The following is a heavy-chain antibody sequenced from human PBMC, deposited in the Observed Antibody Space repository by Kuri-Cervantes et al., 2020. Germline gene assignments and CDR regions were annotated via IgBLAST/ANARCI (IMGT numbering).Heavy chain of an antibody. J-gene: IGHJ2*01. V-gene: IGHV3-53*05. CDR1: GFTVSSNY. D-gene: IGHD4-17*01. Sequence: GESLKISCAASGFTVSSNYMSWVRQAPGKGLEWVSVIYSGGSTYYADSVKGRFTISRDNSKNTLYLQMNSLRAEDTAVYYCAKNYGDYAWYFDLWGRGTLVTVSS. CDR3: AKNYGDYAWYFDL. CDR2: IYSGGST.